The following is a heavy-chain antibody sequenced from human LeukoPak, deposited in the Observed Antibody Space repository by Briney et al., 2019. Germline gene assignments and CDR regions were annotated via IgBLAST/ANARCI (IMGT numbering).Heavy chain of an antibody. D-gene: IGHD4-17*01. CDR2: IYHSGST. V-gene: IGHV4-30-2*01. CDR1: GGSISSGGYS. J-gene: IGHJ3*02. Sequence: SQTLSLTCAVSGGSISSGGYSWSWIRQPPGKGLEWIGYIYHSGSTYYNPSLKSRVTISVDRSKNQFSLKLSSVTAADTAVYYCAREHDYGDYLHAFDIWGQGTMVTVSS. CDR3: AREHDYGDYLHAFDI.